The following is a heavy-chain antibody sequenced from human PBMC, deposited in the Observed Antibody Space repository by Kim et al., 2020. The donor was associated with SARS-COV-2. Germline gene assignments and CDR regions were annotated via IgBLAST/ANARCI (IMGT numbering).Heavy chain of an antibody. D-gene: IGHD2-2*01. J-gene: IGHJ6*02. Sequence: VKGRFTISRDSSKNPLYLQMNSLGAEDTAVYYCAKSRGSAVYYYYYGMDVWGQGTTVTVSS. CDR3: AKSRGSAVYYYYYGMDV. V-gene: IGHV3-23*01.